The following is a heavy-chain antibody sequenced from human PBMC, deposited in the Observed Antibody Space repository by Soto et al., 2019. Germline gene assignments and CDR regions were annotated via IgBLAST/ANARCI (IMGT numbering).Heavy chain of an antibody. D-gene: IGHD3-22*01. J-gene: IGHJ4*02. CDR2: ISAYNYNT. CDR1: GYTFTAYG. Sequence: QVQLVQSGAEVKRPGASVKVACKASGYTFTAYGLSWVRQAPGQGLEWMGWISAYNYNTNYAREFQGRVTMTRDTSTSTAYMELRSLRSDDTAVYYCARGYYDTSGYYYFDYGGQGTQVTVSS. CDR3: ARGYYDTSGYYYFDY. V-gene: IGHV1-18*04.